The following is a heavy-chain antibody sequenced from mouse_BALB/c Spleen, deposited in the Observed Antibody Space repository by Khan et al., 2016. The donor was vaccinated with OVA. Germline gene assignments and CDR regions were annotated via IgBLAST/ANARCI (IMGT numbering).Heavy chain of an antibody. CDR1: AYSITSDYA. J-gene: IGHJ3*01. CDR3: ARSEGLPFAY. D-gene: IGHD3-1*01. CDR2: MGYSGTT. Sequence: EVQLQESGPGLVKPSQSLSLTCTVTAYSITSDYAWNWIRQFPGNKLEWMGYMGYSGTTSYNPSLKSRISITRDTSKNQFFLQLNSVTTEDTATYYCARSEGLPFAYWGQGTLVTVSA. V-gene: IGHV3-2*02.